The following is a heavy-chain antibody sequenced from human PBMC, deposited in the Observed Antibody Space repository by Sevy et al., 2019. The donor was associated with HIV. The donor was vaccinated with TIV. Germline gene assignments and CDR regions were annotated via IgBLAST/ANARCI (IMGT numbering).Heavy chain of an antibody. Sequence: SETLSLTCSVSGGSISSHYWSWIRQPAGEGLEWIGRIDTSGGTNYNPSLKTRVTMSIDTSKNQFYLRLRSVTAADTAVYYCARYNFWSGHYDYFDYWGPGARVTVSS. CDR1: GGSISSHY. V-gene: IGHV4-4*07. CDR3: ARYNFWSGHYDYFDY. J-gene: IGHJ4*02. CDR2: IDTSGGT. D-gene: IGHD3-3*01.